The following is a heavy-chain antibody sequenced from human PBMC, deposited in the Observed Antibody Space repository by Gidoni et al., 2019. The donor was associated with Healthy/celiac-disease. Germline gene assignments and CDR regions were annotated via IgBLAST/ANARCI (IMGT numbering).Heavy chain of an antibody. D-gene: IGHD5-12*01. V-gene: IGHV3-30*01. CDR2: ISYDGSNK. Sequence: QVQLVESGGGVVQPGRSLRLSCAASGFTFSSYAMHWVRQAPGKGLEWVAVISYDGSNKYYADSVKGRFTISRDNSKNTLYLQMNSLRAEDTAVYYCASQSGYEYYFDYWGQGTLVTVSS. J-gene: IGHJ4*02. CDR3: ASQSGYEYYFDY. CDR1: GFTFSSYA.